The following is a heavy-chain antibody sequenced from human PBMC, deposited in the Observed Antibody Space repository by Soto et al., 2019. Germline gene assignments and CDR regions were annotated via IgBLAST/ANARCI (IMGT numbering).Heavy chain of an antibody. CDR3: AKGTDIVVEVAATDFAY. CDR2: ISTSGNGT. Sequence: EVQLLESGGGLVQPGGSLRLSCAASGFTFSSYALSWVRQAPGKGLEWVSAISTSGNGTYYADSVKGRFTISRDNSKNTLYLQMNSLRAEDTALYYCAKGTDIVVEVAATDFAYWGQGTLVTVSS. D-gene: IGHD2-15*01. J-gene: IGHJ4*02. V-gene: IGHV3-23*01. CDR1: GFTFSSYA.